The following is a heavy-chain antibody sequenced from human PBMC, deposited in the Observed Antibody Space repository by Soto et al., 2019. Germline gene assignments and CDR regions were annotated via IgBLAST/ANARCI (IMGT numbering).Heavy chain of an antibody. CDR3: ARGPEGYYDILTGYFNYFDY. J-gene: IGHJ4*02. D-gene: IGHD3-9*01. CDR2: IIPIFGTA. CDR1: GGTFSSYA. V-gene: IGHV1-69*13. Sequence: ASVKVSCKASGGTFSSYAISWVRQAPGQGLEWMGGIIPIFGTANYAQKFQGRVTITADESTSTAYMELSSLRSEDTAVYYCARGPEGYYDILTGYFNYFDYWGQGTLVTVSS.